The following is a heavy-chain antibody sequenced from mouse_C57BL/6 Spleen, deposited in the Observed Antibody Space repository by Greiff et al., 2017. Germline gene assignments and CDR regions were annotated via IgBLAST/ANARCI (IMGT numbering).Heavy chain of an antibody. CDR2: INPGSGGT. J-gene: IGHJ2*01. V-gene: IGHV1-54*01. Sequence: VQLQQSGAELVRPGTSVKVSCKASGYAFTNYLIEWVKQRPGQGLEWIGVINPGSGGTNYNEKFKGKATLTADKSSSTAYMQLSSLTSEDSAVYFWARSTAQAIHFDYWGQGTTLTVSS. CDR1: GYAFTNYL. D-gene: IGHD3-2*02. CDR3: ARSTAQAIHFDY.